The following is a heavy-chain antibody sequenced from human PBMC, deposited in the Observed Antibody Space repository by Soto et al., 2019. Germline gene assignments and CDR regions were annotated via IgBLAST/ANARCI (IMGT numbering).Heavy chain of an antibody. CDR2: IYHSGTT. CDR3: XXXXXXXXXXXSNWLDP. J-gene: IGHJ5*02. Sequence: RGLEWIGEIYHSGTTSYNPSLKSRVTMSVDYSKNQFSLNLNFVTAADTAVYYXXXXXXXXXXXXSNWLDPWGQGTQVTVSS. D-gene: IGHD2-8*01. V-gene: IGHV4-4*02.